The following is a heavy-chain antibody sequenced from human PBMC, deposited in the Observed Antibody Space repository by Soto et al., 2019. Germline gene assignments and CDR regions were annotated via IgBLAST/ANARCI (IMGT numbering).Heavy chain of an antibody. J-gene: IGHJ5*02. D-gene: IGHD3-16*02. V-gene: IGHV1-18*01. Sequence: QVQLVQSGAEVKKPGASVKVSCKASGYTFTSYGISWVRQAPGQGLEWMGWISAYNGNTNYAQKLQGRVTMTTDTSTSTAYMELMSLRSDDTAVYYCARDPLRWGDYVWGSYRYVDWFDPWGQGTLVTVSS. CDR2: ISAYNGNT. CDR3: ARDPLRWGDYVWGSYRYVDWFDP. CDR1: GYTFTSYG.